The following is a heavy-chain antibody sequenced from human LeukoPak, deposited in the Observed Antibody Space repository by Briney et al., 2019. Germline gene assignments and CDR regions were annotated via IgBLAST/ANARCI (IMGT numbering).Heavy chain of an antibody. V-gene: IGHV1-69*05. CDR2: IIPIFGTA. J-gene: IGHJ3*02. CDR1: GGTFISYA. D-gene: IGHD3-22*01. Sequence: SVKVSCKASGGTFISYAISWVRQAPGQGLDWMGRIIPIFGTANYAQKFQGRVTITTDESPGPAFMELSSLRSEDTAVYYCAREGGFDSSGYLTVSGVLYAFDIWGQGTMVTVSS. CDR3: AREGGFDSSGYLTVSGVLYAFDI.